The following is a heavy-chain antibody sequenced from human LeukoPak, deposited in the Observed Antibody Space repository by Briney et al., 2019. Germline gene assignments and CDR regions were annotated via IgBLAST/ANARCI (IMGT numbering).Heavy chain of an antibody. CDR1: GFTFSTYN. D-gene: IGHD4-11*01. J-gene: IGHJ3*02. V-gene: IGHV3-72*01. Sequence: GGSLRLSCAASGFTFSTYNMNWVRQAPGKGLEWVGRSRNKDHSDTTEYAASVKGRFTISREDSKSTMYLQMNSLKTEDTAVYYCTRGYSGTYIYAFDIWGQGTMVTVSS. CDR3: TRGYSGTYIYAFDI. CDR2: SRNKDHSDTT.